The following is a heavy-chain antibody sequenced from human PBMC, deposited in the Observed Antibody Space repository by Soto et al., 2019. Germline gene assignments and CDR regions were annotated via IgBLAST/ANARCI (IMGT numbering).Heavy chain of an antibody. CDR3: ARTLSTSIAEAGDQFAY. V-gene: IGHV1-69*13. Sequence: GASVKVSCKASGGTFSSYAISWVRQAPGQGLEWMGGIIPIFGTANYAQKFQGRVTITADESTSTAYMELSSLRSEDTAVYYCARTLSTSIAEAGDQFAYRGQGSLVTVSA. J-gene: IGHJ4*02. D-gene: IGHD6-13*01. CDR2: IIPIFGTA. CDR1: GGTFSSYA.